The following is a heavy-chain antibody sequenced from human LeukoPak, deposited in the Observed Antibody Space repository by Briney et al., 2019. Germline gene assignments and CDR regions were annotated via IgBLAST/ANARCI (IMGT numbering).Heavy chain of an antibody. CDR2: ISCDGSNN. D-gene: IGHD3-10*01. CDR3: ARDGPGESLDY. Sequence: PGRSLRLSCAASGFTFSNYDMHWVRQAPGKGLEWVAVISCDGSNNYYAGSVKGRFTISRDNSKNTLYLQMNSLRAEDTAVYYCARDGPGESLDYWGQGTLVTVSS. V-gene: IGHV3-30-3*01. J-gene: IGHJ4*02. CDR1: GFTFSNYD.